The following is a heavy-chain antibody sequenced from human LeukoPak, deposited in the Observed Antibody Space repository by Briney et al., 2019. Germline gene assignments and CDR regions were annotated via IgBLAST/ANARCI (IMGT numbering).Heavy chain of an antibody. Sequence: ASVKVSCKASGGTFSSYAISWVRQAPGQGLEWMGRIIPIFGTANYAQKFQGRATITTDESTSTAYMELSSLRSEDTAVYCCARHLVGATQHLDYWGQGTLVTVSS. V-gene: IGHV1-69*05. D-gene: IGHD1-26*01. CDR2: IIPIFGTA. CDR1: GGTFSSYA. J-gene: IGHJ4*02. CDR3: ARHLVGATQHLDY.